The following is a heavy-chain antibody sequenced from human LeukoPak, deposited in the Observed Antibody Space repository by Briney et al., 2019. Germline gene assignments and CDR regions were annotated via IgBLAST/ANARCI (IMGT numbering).Heavy chain of an antibody. J-gene: IGHJ4*02. V-gene: IGHV3-74*01. CDR3: ASTRDSGGWLGYDY. CDR2: FNTDGSIT. D-gene: IGHD2-15*01. CDR1: GFTFSAYS. Sequence: GGSLRLSCAASGFTFSAYSMNWVRDAPGEGLVWVSRFNTDGSITNYADYVKGRFTISRANAKNTLFLQMNSLRVEDTAVYYCASTRDSGGWLGYDYSGQGTLVTVSS.